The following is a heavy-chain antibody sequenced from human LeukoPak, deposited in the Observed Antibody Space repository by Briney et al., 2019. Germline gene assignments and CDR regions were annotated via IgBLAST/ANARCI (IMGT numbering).Heavy chain of an antibody. CDR2: ISWNSGSI. D-gene: IGHD4-17*01. J-gene: IGHJ3*02. CDR3: AKGFHGDYGDAFDI. Sequence: PGRSLRLSCAASGFTFDDYAMHWVRQAPGKGLEWVSGISWNSGSIGYADSVKGRFTISRDNAKNSLYLQMNSLRAEDTALYYCAKGFHGDYGDAFDIGGQGKMVTVSS. CDR1: GFTFDDYA. V-gene: IGHV3-9*01.